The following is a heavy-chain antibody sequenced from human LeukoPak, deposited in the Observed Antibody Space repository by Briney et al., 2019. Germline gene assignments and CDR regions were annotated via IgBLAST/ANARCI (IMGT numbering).Heavy chain of an antibody. J-gene: IGHJ4*02. V-gene: IGHV1-18*01. D-gene: IGHD2-21*01. CDR2: ISAYNGNT. CDR1: GYTFTSYG. Sequence: ASVKVSCKASGYTFTSYGISWVRQAPGQGLEWMGWISAYNGNTAYAQKLQGRVTMTTDTSTSTAYMELRSLGSDDTAVYFCAREVMGDGDRYPIDYWGQGTLVTVSS. CDR3: AREVMGDGDRYPIDY.